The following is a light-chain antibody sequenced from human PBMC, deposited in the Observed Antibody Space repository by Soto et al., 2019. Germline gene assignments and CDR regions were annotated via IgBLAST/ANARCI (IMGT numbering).Light chain of an antibody. V-gene: IGLV2-14*01. J-gene: IGLJ2*01. CDR1: SSDVGGYNY. Sequence: QSALTQPASVSGSHGQSITISCTGTSSDVGGYNYVSWYQQHPGKAPKLMIYDVSNRPSGVSNRFSGSKSGNTASLTISGLQAEDEADYYCSSYTSSSTPRVFGGGTKLTVL. CDR3: SSYTSSSTPRV. CDR2: DVS.